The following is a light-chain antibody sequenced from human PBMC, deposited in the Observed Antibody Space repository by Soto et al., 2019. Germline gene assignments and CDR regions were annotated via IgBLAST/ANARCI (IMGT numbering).Light chain of an antibody. J-gene: IGKJ4*01. Sequence: DIVMTQSPDSLAVSLGEKATINWKSSQSVLYSSNNKNFLAWYQQKPGQPPKLLIYWASTRESGVPDRFSGSGSGTDFTLTSSSLQAEDVAVYYCQQYDSIPLTFGGGTKVDIK. CDR1: QSVLYSSNNKNF. CDR2: WAS. V-gene: IGKV4-1*01. CDR3: QQYDSIPLT.